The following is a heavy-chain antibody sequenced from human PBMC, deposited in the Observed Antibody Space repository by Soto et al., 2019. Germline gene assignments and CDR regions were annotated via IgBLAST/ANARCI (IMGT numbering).Heavy chain of an antibody. D-gene: IGHD2-2*01. CDR3: ARDVLDIVVVVAGKYYYYGMDV. Sequence: QVQVVESGGGVVQPGRSLRLSCAASGFAFNRFAMHWVRQAPGKGLEWVAVTSYDGRNTFYADSVKGRFTISRDSSKNTVYLQMNSLRAEDTAVYYCARDVLDIVVVVAGKYYYYGMDVWGQGTTVTVSS. J-gene: IGHJ6*02. CDR2: TSYDGRNT. V-gene: IGHV3-30*04. CDR1: GFAFNRFA.